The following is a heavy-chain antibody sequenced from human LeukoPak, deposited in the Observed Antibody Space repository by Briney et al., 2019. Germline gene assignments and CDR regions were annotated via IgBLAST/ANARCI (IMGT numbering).Heavy chain of an antibody. CDR2: INSDGITT. J-gene: IGHJ4*02. D-gene: IGHD6-19*01. V-gene: IGHV3-74*01. CDR3: AREKWSRGWPLDY. CDR1: GFTFTSYW. Sequence: PGGSLRLSCAASGFTFTSYWMHWARQAPGKGLVWDSRINSDGITTTYADSVKGRLTISRDNAKNTLYLQMNSLRAEDTAVYYWAREKWSRGWPLDYWGQGTLVTVPS.